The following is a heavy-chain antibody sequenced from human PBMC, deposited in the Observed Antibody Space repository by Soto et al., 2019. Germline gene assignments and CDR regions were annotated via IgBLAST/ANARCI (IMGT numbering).Heavy chain of an antibody. CDR3: ARDGYKEAEQLVPKWFAP. D-gene: IGHD6-13*01. J-gene: IGHJ5*02. V-gene: IGHV3-48*01. CDR2: ISSSSSTV. CDR1: GFTFSSYS. Sequence: GGSLRLSCAASGFTFSSYSMNWVRQAPGKGLEWVSYISSSSSTVYYADSVKGRFTISRDNAKNSVYLQMNSLRAEDTAVYYCARDGYKEAEQLVPKWFAPWGQGTRVPSSS.